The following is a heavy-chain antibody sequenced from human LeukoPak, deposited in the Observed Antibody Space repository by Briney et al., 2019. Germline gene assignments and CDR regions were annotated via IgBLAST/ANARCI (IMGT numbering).Heavy chain of an antibody. V-gene: IGHV4-39*07. CDR2: ISYTGST. D-gene: IGHD3-22*01. Sequence: SETLSLTCTVSGGSISSSSYYWGWIRQPPGKGLEWIGSISYTGSTYYNPSLKSRVTISVDTSKNQFSLKLSSVTAADTAVHYCARVSGITMIVVIQSDAFDIWGQGTMATVSS. CDR3: ARVSGITMIVVIQSDAFDI. J-gene: IGHJ3*02. CDR1: GGSISSSSYY.